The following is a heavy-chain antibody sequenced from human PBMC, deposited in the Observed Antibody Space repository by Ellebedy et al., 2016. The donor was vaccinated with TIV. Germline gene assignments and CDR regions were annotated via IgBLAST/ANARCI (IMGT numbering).Heavy chain of an antibody. D-gene: IGHD3-9*01. CDR2: ISAYNGYT. J-gene: IGHJ5*01. Sequence: ASVKVSCKASGYNFSDSAISWVRQAPGQGLEWMGWISAYNGYTNYAQKFQGRVTMTTDTSTSTVYMELRSLRSDDSAVYYCARDLLSDILTGSMDSWGHGTLVTVSS. CDR1: GYNFSDSA. V-gene: IGHV1-18*01. CDR3: ARDLLSDILTGSMDS.